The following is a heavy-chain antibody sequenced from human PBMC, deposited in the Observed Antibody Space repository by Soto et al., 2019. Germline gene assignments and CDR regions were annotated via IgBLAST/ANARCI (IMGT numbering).Heavy chain of an antibody. D-gene: IGHD3-9*01. CDR3: AARTHDILTGYYTLDY. CDR1: GFTFTSSS. V-gene: IGHV1-58*01. CDR2: IVVGSGNT. Sequence: ASVKVSCKASGFTFTSSSVQWVRQARGQRLEWIGWIVVGSGNTNYAQKFQERVTITRDMSTSTAYMELSSLRSEDTAVYYCAARTHDILTGYYTLDYWGQGTLVTVS. J-gene: IGHJ4*02.